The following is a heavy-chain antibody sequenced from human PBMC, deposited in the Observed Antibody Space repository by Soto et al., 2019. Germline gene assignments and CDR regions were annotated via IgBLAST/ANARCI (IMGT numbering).Heavy chain of an antibody. CDR2: XNPSGXSP. Sequence: GXXVKVSCKASGYTFTTYYMHWVRQAPGQGLEWMGIXNPSGXSPSYEKKFQXXVTLTRDXXKSNVYMEMSSLRSEDTAVYYCARARSDHAFDIWGQGTMVTVSS. V-gene: IGHV1-46*01. CDR1: GYTFTTYY. J-gene: IGHJ3*02. CDR3: ARARSDHAFDI.